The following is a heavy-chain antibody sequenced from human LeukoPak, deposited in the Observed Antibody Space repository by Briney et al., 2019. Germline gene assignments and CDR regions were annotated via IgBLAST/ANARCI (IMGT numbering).Heavy chain of an antibody. D-gene: IGHD3-22*01. CDR1: GFTFSSYD. CDR3: ARVLNYYDSSGYYFSY. J-gene: IGHJ4*02. V-gene: IGHV3-30*03. Sequence: PGGSLRLSCAASGFTFSSYDMHWVRQAPGKGLEWVSVISSDENNKYYADSVKGRFTISRDNSKSTLYLQMNSLRAEDTAVYYCARVLNYYDSSGYYFSYWGQGTLVTVSS. CDR2: ISSDENNK.